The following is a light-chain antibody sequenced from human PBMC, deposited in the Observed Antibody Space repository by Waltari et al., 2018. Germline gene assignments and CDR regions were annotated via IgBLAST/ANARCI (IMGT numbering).Light chain of an antibody. V-gene: IGLV10-54*04. CDR3: TAWDISLNAHV. J-gene: IGLJ1*01. CDR1: SNNVGNQG. CDR2: RNN. Sequence: QAGLTQPPSVSKGLRQTATLTCTGNSNNVGNQGAACLQQHQGHPPKLLSYRNNNRPSGISERFSASRSGNTASLTITGLQPEDEADYYCTAWDISLNAHVFGTGTKVTVL.